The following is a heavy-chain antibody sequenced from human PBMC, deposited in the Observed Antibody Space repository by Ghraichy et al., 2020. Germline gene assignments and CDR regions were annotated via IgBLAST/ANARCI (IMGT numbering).Heavy chain of an antibody. J-gene: IGHJ4*02. CDR3: TRGLEGIFGVVIIIYYFDY. V-gene: IGHV3-49*03. CDR2: IRSKAYGGTT. Sequence: GGSLRLSCTASGFTFGDYAMSWFRQAPGKGLEWVGFIRSKAYGGTTEYAASVKGRFTTSRDDSKSIAYLQMNSPKTEDTAVYYCTRGLEGIFGVVIIIYYFDYWGQGTLVTVSS. D-gene: IGHD3-3*01. CDR1: GFTFGDYA.